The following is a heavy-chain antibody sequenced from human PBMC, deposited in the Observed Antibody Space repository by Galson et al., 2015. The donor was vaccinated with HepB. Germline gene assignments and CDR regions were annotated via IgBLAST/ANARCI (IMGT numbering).Heavy chain of an antibody. V-gene: IGHV3-66*01. D-gene: IGHD6-19*01. J-gene: IGHJ4*02. CDR2: IYSGGST. Sequence: SLRLSCAASGFIVSSNYMSWVRQAPGKGLEWVSVIYSGGSTYYADSVKGRFIISRDNSENTLYLQMNSLRAEDTAVFYCARVGAVAGTGAFDYWGQGTLVTVSS. CDR3: ARVGAVAGTGAFDY. CDR1: GFIVSSNY.